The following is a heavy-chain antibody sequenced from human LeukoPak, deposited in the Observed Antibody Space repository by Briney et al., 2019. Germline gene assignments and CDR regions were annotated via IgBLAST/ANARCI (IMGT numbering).Heavy chain of an antibody. Sequence: GGSLRLSCAASGFTFSNYEMHWVRLVLGKGLEWVSAIGTAGNTFYAGSVKGRFTISRENAKNSLHLQMNSLGAGDTAVYYCAREGSLSSSDAFDIWGQGTMVTVSS. V-gene: IGHV3-13*01. CDR2: IGTAGNT. CDR1: GFTFSNYE. CDR3: AREGSLSSSDAFDI. D-gene: IGHD6-6*01. J-gene: IGHJ3*02.